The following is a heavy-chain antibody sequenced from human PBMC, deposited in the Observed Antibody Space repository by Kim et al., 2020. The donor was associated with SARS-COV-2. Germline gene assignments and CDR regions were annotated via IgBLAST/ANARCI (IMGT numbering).Heavy chain of an antibody. D-gene: IGHD4-4*01. V-gene: IGHV5-51*01. Sequence: RSSPSFQGQVTISADKSISTAYLQWSSLKASDTAMYYCARRSDYSNFVDYWGQGTLVTVSS. J-gene: IGHJ4*02. CDR3: ARRSDYSNFVDY.